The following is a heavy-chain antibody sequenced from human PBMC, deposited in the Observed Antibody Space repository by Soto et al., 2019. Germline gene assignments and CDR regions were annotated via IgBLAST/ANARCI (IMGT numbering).Heavy chain of an antibody. D-gene: IGHD5-18*01. V-gene: IGHV4-34*01. CDR2: INHSGST. J-gene: IGHJ5*02. CDR3: ARSRIQLWLRLRWFDP. Sequence: SETLSLTCAVYGGSFSGYYWSWIRQPPGKGLEWIGEINHSGSTNYNPSLKSRVTISVDTSKNQFSLKLSSVTAADTAVYYCARSRIQLWLRLRWFDPWGQGTLVTVSS. CDR1: GGSFSGYY.